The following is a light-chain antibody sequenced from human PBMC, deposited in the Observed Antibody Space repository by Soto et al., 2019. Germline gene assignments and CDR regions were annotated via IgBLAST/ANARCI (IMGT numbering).Light chain of an antibody. CDR1: QSVNSN. CDR2: DAS. V-gene: IGKV3-15*01. Sequence: EIVMTQSPATLSVSPGDRATLSCRASQSVNSNLAWYQQKPGQGPRLLIYDASSRATGIPARFSGSGSGTEFTLTISSLQSEDSAVYYCQQYNECLMYSFGQGTKLEIK. J-gene: IGKJ2*03. CDR3: QQYNECLMYS.